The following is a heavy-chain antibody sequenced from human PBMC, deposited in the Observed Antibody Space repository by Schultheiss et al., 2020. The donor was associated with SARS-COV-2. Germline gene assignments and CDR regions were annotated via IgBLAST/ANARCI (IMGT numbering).Heavy chain of an antibody. D-gene: IGHD3-16*02. V-gene: IGHV3-74*01. CDR2: INSDGSST. Sequence: GGSLRLSCAASGFTFSSYWMHWVRQAPGKGLVWVSRINSDGSSTTYADSVKGRFTISRDNAKNTLYLQMNSLRAEDTAVYYCARDLYDYIWGSYRYTSPFDYWGQGTLVTVSS. CDR1: GFTFSSYW. J-gene: IGHJ4*02. CDR3: ARDLYDYIWGSYRYTSPFDY.